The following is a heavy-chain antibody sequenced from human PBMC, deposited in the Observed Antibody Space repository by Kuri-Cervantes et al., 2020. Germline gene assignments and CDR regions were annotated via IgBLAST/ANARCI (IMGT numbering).Heavy chain of an antibody. V-gene: IGHV3-9*01. D-gene: IGHD4-23*01. CDR1: GFTFDDYA. CDR2: IIWNSGTI. Sequence: SLKISCAASGFTFDDYAIHWDRQAPGKGREWVSGIIWNSGTIGYTDSVKGRFTISRDNAKNPLYMQMNSLRAEDTAMYYCAREVVIGVDDAFDIWGQGTMVTVSS. CDR3: AREVVIGVDDAFDI. J-gene: IGHJ3*02.